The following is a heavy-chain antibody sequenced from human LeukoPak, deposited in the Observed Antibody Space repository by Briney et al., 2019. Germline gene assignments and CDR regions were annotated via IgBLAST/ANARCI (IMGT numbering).Heavy chain of an antibody. CDR2: INPTSTSI. V-gene: IGHV3-21*01. CDR1: GFTFSDYS. J-gene: IGHJ5*02. Sequence: GGSLRLSGAASGFTFSDYSTNWVRQAPGKGLEWVSSINPTSTSIYYADSVRGRFTTSRDNAKNSLSLQMNSLRAEDTAVYYCVRDNSRGLSLGVITCGPGTLVTVSS. D-gene: IGHD3-22*01. CDR3: VRDNSRGLSLGVIT.